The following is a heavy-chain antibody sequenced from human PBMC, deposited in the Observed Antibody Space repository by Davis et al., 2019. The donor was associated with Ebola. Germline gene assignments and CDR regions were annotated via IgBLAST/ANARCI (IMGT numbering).Heavy chain of an antibody. CDR2: ISWNSGSI. CDR3: ARVLSDILGYGMDV. CDR1: GFTFDDYA. V-gene: IGHV3-9*01. J-gene: IGHJ6*02. Sequence: SLKISCAASGFTFDDYAMHWVRQAPGKGLEWVSGISWNSGSIGYADSVKGRFTISRDNAKNSLYLQMNSLRAEDTAVYYCARVLSDILGYGMDVWGQGTTVTVSS. D-gene: IGHD3-9*01.